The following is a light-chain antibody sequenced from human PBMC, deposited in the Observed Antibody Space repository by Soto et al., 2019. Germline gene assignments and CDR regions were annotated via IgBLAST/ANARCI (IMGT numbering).Light chain of an antibody. CDR1: SSDFGAYNY. CDR3: TSDTSGSLYV. J-gene: IGLJ1*01. V-gene: IGLV2-14*01. CDR2: NVS. Sequence: QSALTQPASVSGSPGQSITISCTGTSSDFGAYNYVSWYQQYPGKVPKLLIYNVSNRPSGVSNRFSGSKSGNTASLTISGLQAEDEADDFYTSDTSGSLYVFGTGTKLTVL.